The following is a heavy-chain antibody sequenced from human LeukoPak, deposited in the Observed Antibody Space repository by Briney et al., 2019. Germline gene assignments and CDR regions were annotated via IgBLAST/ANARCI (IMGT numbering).Heavy chain of an antibody. CDR3: ARNLYDSSGSMGIYTFDN. Sequence: SDTLSLTCTVSGGSLGSYYWSWIRQPPGKGLEWIGYIYYSGSTNCNPSLKSRVTISVDTSKNQFSLKLSSVTAADTAVYYCARNLYDSSGSMGIYTFDNWGQGTLVTVSS. CDR2: IYYSGST. D-gene: IGHD3-22*01. V-gene: IGHV4-59*07. CDR1: GGSLGSYY. J-gene: IGHJ4*02.